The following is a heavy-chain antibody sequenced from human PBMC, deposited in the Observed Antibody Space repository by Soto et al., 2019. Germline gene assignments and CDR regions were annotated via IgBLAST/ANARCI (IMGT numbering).Heavy chain of an antibody. V-gene: IGHV4-34*01. Sequence: TSETLSLTCAVYGGSFSGYYWSWIRQPPGKGLEWIGEINHSGSTNYNPSLKSRVTISVDTSKNQFSLKLSSVTAADTAVYYCARRVVLMGTTPSEYFQHWGQGTLVTVSS. CDR3: ARRVVLMGTTPSEYFQH. CDR2: INHSGST. CDR1: GGSFSGYY. D-gene: IGHD2-8*01. J-gene: IGHJ1*01.